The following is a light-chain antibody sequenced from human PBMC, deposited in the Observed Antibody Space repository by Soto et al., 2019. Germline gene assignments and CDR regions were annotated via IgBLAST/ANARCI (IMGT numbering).Light chain of an antibody. J-gene: IGLJ1*01. Sequence: QSALAQPASVSGSPGQSITISCTGTVGLVSWYQQHPGKVPKLIIYDDTKRPSGVSSRFSGSKSGNTASLTISGLQTEDEADYYCCLYVGGRTYVFGTRTKVTV. CDR1: VGL. CDR2: DDT. CDR3: CLYVGGRTYV. V-gene: IGLV2-23*01.